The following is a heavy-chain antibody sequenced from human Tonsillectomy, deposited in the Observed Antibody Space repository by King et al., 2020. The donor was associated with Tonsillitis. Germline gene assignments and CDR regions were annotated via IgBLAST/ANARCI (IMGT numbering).Heavy chain of an antibody. CDR1: GGSISSGGYY. V-gene: IGHV4-31*03. Sequence: VQLQESGPGLVKPSQTLSLTCTVSGGSISSGGYYWSWIRQHPGKGLEWIGYIYYSGSTYYNPSLKSRVTISVDTSKNQFSLKLSSVTAADTAVNYCARDYYSYDYVWGNYRYRGYFDYWGQGTLVTVSS. J-gene: IGHJ4*02. CDR3: ARDYYSYDYVWGNYRYRGYFDY. CDR2: IYYSGST. D-gene: IGHD3-16*02.